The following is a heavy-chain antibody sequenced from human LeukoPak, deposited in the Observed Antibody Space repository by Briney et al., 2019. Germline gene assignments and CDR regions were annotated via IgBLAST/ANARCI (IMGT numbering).Heavy chain of an antibody. D-gene: IGHD1-26*01. CDR3: ARDRLVGATSYYYYYGMDV. CDR2: ISAYNGNT. Sequence: ASVKVSCKASGGTFSSYGISWVRQAPGQGLEWMGWISAYNGNTNCAQKLQGRVTMTTDTSTSTAYMELRSLRSDDTAVYYCARDRLVGATSYYYYYGMDVWGQGTTVTVSS. V-gene: IGHV1-18*01. J-gene: IGHJ6*02. CDR1: GGTFSSYG.